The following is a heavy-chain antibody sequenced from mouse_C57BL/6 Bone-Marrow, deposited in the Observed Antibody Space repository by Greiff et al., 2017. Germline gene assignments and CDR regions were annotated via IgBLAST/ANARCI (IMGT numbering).Heavy chain of an antibody. CDR3: ARLGAYYGSSIYAMDY. CDR2: IYPGSGST. V-gene: IGHV1-55*01. J-gene: IGHJ4*01. D-gene: IGHD1-1*01. Sequence: VQLQQPGAELVKPGASVKMSCKASGYTFTSYWITWVKQRPGQGLEWIGDIYPGSGSTNYNEKFKSKATLTVDTSSSTAYMQLSSLTSEDSAVYYCARLGAYYGSSIYAMDYWGQGTSVTVSS. CDR1: GYTFTSYW.